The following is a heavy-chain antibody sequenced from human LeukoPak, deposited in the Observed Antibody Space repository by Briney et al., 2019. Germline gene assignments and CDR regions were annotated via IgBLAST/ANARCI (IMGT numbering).Heavy chain of an antibody. J-gene: IGHJ4*02. CDR1: GGSLSSYY. V-gene: IGHV4-59*01. CDR3: ARAPGIAAAGTHFDF. CDR2: IYYSGSA. Sequence: PSETLSLTCTVSGGSLSSYYWSWIRQPLGKGLEWIGYIYYSGSAKYNPSLKSRVTISVDTSKNQFSLKLSSVTAGDTAVYYCARAPGIAAAGTHFDFWGQGTLDTVSS. D-gene: IGHD6-13*01.